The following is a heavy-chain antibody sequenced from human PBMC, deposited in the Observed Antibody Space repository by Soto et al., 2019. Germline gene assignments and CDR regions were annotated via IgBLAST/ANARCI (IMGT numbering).Heavy chain of an antibody. V-gene: IGHV1-18*01. CDR2: ISTSNGNT. D-gene: IGHD4-17*01. CDR3: ARGAYGDF. Sequence: QVQLVQSGAEVKKPGASVKVSCKASGYTFTTYGINWVRQAPGQGLEWMGWISTSNGNTDSAQRVQGRVPLTQDTSTSAAYMELRSLRADDTAVYYCARGAYGDFWGQGTLVTVSS. J-gene: IGHJ4*02. CDR1: GYTFTTYG.